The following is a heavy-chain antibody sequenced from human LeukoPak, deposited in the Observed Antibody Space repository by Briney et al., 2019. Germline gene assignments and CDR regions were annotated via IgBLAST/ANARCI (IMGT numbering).Heavy chain of an antibody. V-gene: IGHV4-61*01. CDR2: IYYSGST. CDR3: AREHIGGYYDSSGYYYFDY. J-gene: IGHJ4*02. D-gene: IGHD3-22*01. Sequence: SETLSLTCTVSGGSVSSGSYYWSWIRQPPGKGLEWIGYIYYSGSTNYNPSLKGRVTISVDTSKNQFSLKLSSVTAADTAVYYCAREHIGGYYDSSGYYYFDYWGQGTLVTVSS. CDR1: GGSVSSGSYY.